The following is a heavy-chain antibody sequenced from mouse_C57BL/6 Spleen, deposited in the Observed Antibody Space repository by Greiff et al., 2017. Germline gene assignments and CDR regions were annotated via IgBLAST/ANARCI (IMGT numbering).Heavy chain of an antibody. CDR3: HDYDFAY. CDR1: GYTFTSYD. D-gene: IGHD2-4*01. Sequence: QAQLQQSGPELVKPGASVKLSCKASGYTFTSYDINWVKQRPGQGLEWIGWIYPSDGSTKYNEKFKGKSTLTVDTSSSTASMQLLSLTSEDSAVYFCHDYDFAYGGQGTLVTVSA. CDR2: IYPSDGST. V-gene: IGHV1-85*01. J-gene: IGHJ3*01.